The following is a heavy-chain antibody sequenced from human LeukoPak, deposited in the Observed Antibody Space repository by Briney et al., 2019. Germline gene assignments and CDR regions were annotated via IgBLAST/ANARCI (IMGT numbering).Heavy chain of an antibody. V-gene: IGHV4-59*11. CDR3: ARDSYYFGSGSDNTPYNWFDP. CDR2: IYYSGST. Sequence: PSETLSLTCTVSGGSISSRYWSWVRQPPGKGLEWIGYIYYSGSTNYNPSLKSRVTISVDTSKNQFSLKLSSVTAADTAMYYCARDSYYFGSGSDNTPYNWFDPWGQGTLVTVSS. D-gene: IGHD3-10*01. CDR1: GGSISSRY. J-gene: IGHJ5*02.